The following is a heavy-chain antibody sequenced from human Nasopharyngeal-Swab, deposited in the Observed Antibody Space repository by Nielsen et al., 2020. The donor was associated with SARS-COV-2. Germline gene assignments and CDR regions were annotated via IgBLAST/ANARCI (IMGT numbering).Heavy chain of an antibody. D-gene: IGHD3-9*01. Sequence: GESLKISCAASGFTFSSYSMNWVRQAPGKGLEWISYISSSSSTIYYADSVKGRFTISRDNSKNTLYLQMNSLRAEDTAVYYCARDPAALRYMLYWYFDLWGRGTLVTVSS. CDR1: GFTFSSYS. J-gene: IGHJ2*01. CDR2: ISSSSSTI. CDR3: ARDPAALRYMLYWYFDL. V-gene: IGHV3-48*01.